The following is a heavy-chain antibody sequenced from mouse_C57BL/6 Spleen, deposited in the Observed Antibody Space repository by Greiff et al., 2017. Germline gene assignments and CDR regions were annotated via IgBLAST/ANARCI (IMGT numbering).Heavy chain of an antibody. V-gene: IGHV14-2*01. D-gene: IGHD1-1*01. CDR1: GFNIKDYY. CDR2: IDPEDGET. Sequence: VQLKQSGAELVKPGASVKLSCTASGFNIKDYYMHWVKQRTEQGLEWIGRIDPEDGETKYAPKFKGKATITADTSSNTAYLQISSLTSEDTAVYYCASYGSSSDWYFDVWGTGTTVTVSS. J-gene: IGHJ1*03. CDR3: ASYGSSSDWYFDV.